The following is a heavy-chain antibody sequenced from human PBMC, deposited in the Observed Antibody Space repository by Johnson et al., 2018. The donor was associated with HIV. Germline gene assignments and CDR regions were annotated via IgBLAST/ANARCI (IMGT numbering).Heavy chain of an antibody. CDR3: AKDQVTTPGAYDALDI. D-gene: IGHD4-17*01. CDR2: IGGRGGST. V-gene: IGHV3-23*01. J-gene: IGHJ3*02. Sequence: EVQLLESGGGLVQPGGSLRLSCAASGFTFSNYAMSWVRQAPGKGLEWVSGIGGRGGSTFYADSVKGRFTISRDNSKNTLYLQLNSLRAEDTAVYYCAKDQVTTPGAYDALDIWDQGTMVTVSS. CDR1: GFTFSNYA.